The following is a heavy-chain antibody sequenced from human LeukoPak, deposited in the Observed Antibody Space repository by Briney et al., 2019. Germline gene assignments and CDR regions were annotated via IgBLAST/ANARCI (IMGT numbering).Heavy chain of an antibody. V-gene: IGHV1-69*01. J-gene: IGHJ6*04. D-gene: IGHD2-2*01. CDR1: GGTFSSYA. CDR3: ARCKCSSTSCYGGGYYYGMDV. CDR2: IIPIFGTA. Sequence: VSCKASGGTFSSYAISWVRQAPGQGLEWMGGIIPIFGTANYAQKFQGRVTITADESTSTAYMELSSLRSEDTAVYYCARCKCSSTSCYGGGYYYGMDVWGKGTTVTVSS.